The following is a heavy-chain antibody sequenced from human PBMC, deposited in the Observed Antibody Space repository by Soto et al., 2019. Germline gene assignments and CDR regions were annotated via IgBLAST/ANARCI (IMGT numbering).Heavy chain of an antibody. J-gene: IGHJ4*02. CDR1: GDSISSGGYS. V-gene: IGHV4-30-2*01. D-gene: IGHD3-22*01. CDR2: TYHSGGT. CDR3: ARDSLSGYFFDY. Sequence: QLQLQESGSGLVKPSQTLSLTCVVSGDSISSGGYSWNWIRQPPGKGLEWIGHTYHSGGTLYNPSLDRRVTISVDKAKNQFSLGLTSVTAADPAVYYWARDSLSGYFFDYWGQGTLVTVSS.